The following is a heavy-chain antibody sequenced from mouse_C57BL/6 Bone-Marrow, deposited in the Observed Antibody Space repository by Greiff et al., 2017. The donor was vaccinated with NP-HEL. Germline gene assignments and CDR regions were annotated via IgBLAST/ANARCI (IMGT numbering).Heavy chain of an antibody. Sequence: EVKLMESGGGLVKPGGSLKLSCAASGFTFSDYGMHWVRQAPEKGLEWVAYISSGSSTIYYADTVKGRFTISRDKAKNTLFLQMTSLRSEDTAMYYCARGYYRNWYFDVWGTGTTVTVSS. CDR2: ISSGSSTI. V-gene: IGHV5-17*01. J-gene: IGHJ1*03. D-gene: IGHD2-14*01. CDR1: GFTFSDYG. CDR3: ARGYYRNWYFDV.